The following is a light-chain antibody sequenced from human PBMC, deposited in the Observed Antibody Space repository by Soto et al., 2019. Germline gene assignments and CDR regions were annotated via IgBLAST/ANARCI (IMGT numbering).Light chain of an antibody. J-gene: IGLJ3*02. CDR2: EVN. CDR3: NSHGGSNNFWV. Sequence: QPVLTQPPSASGSPGQSVTISCTGTSSDVGAYNSVSWYQQHPGKAPRLMIYEVNKRPSGVPDRFSGSKSGNMASLTVSGLQAEDEADYYCNSHGGSNNFWVFGGGTKLTVL. CDR1: SSDVGAYNS. V-gene: IGLV2-8*01.